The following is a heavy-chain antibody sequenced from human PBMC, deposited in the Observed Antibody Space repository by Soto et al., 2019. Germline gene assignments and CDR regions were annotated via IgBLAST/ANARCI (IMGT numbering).Heavy chain of an antibody. J-gene: IGHJ5*02. D-gene: IGHD4-17*01. CDR3: ATTEMVTTNRFDP. Sequence: QVHLQQWGAGLLRPSETLSLTCAVYGESFIGYYWTWIRQPPGKGLEWIGEINHRGRTNYNPFLKRLVTMSIGTSKDKFSLKVTSVAAAVTSVYIWATTEMVTTNRFDPWVKGTLV. V-gene: IGHV4-34*02. CDR1: GESFIGYY. CDR2: INHRGRT.